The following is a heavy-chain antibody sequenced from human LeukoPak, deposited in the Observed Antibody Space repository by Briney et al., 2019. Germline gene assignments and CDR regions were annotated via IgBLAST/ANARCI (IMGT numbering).Heavy chain of an antibody. D-gene: IGHD2-15*01. CDR3: ARSHGRYCSGGSCHEGYFDY. J-gene: IGHJ4*02. CDR2: IIPIFGTA. Sequence: SVKVSCKASGGTFSSYAISRVRQAPGQGLEWMGGIIPIFGTANYAQKFQGRVTITADESTSTAYMELSSLRSEDTAVYYCARSHGRYCSGGSCHEGYFDYWGQGTLVTVSS. V-gene: IGHV1-69*13. CDR1: GGTFSSYA.